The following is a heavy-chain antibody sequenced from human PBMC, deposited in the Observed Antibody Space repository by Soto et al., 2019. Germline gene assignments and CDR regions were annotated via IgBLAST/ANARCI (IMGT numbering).Heavy chain of an antibody. Sequence: EVQLVESGGGVMQPGGSLRLSCAASGLDFGVYPMNWDRQAPGKGLEWVSYIGARGFPIYYADSVRGRFAMSRDNANNSVFLQMDSLRAEDTAQYFCATEPFDYWGRGALVTVSS. CDR2: IGARGFPI. V-gene: IGHV3-48*04. CDR1: GLDFGVYP. CDR3: ATEPFDY. J-gene: IGHJ4*02.